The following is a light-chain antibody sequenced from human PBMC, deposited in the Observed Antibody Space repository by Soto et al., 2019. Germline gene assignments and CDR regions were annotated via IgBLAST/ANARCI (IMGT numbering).Light chain of an antibody. J-gene: IGLJ2*01. CDR1: SSNIGSNL. Sequence: QSVLTQPPSASGTPGQRVTISCFGSSSNIGSNLVTWYQQLPGTAPKLLMYNNNQRPSGVPDRFSGSKSGTSASLAVSGLQSEDEADYYCAAWDNSLNGVVFGGGTKLTVL. V-gene: IGLV1-44*01. CDR3: AAWDNSLNGVV. CDR2: NNN.